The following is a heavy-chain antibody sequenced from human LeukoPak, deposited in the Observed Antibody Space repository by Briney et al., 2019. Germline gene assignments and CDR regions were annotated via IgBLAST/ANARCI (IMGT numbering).Heavy chain of an antibody. V-gene: IGHV4-39*01. CDR3: ARRVHSSSWSSYFDY. D-gene: IGHD6-13*01. CDR1: GGSISSSSYY. J-gene: IGHJ4*02. CDR2: IYYSGST. Sequence: SETLSLTCTVSGGSISSSSYYWGWIRQPPGKGLEWIGSIYYSGSTYYNPSLKSRVTISVDTSKNQFSLKLSSVTAADTAVYYCARRVHSSSWSSYFDYWGQETLVTVSS.